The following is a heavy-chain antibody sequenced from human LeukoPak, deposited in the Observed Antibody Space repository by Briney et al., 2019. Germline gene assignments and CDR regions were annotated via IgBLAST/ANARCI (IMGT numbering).Heavy chain of an antibody. CDR2: ISWNSGSI. CDR3: ARVFGAN. CDR1: GFTFDDYA. Sequence: GGSLRLSCAASGFTFDDYAMHWVRQAPGKGLEWVSGISWNSGSIGYADSVKGRFTISRDNAKNTLYLQMNSLRAEDTAVYYCARVFGANWGQGTLVTVSS. J-gene: IGHJ4*02. V-gene: IGHV3-9*01. D-gene: IGHD3-3*01.